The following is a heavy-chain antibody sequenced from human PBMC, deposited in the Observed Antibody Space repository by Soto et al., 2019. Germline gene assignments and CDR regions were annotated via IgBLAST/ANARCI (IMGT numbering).Heavy chain of an antibody. CDR2: INPNSGGT. J-gene: IGHJ6*02. D-gene: IGHD3-10*01. V-gene: IGHV1-2*02. CDR3: ARDLGFNGSGSFQPYYYYGMDV. CDR1: GYTFTGYY. Sequence: SLKVSCKSSGYTFTGYYMHCVRQAPGQGLEWMGWINPNSGGTNYAQKFQGRVTMTRDTSISTAYMELSRLRSDDTAVYYCARDLGFNGSGSFQPYYYYGMDVCGQGTT.